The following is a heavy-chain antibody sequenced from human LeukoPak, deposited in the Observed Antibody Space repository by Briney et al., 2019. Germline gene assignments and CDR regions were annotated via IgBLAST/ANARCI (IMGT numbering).Heavy chain of an antibody. CDR3: ARAWDCSGGSCLPPY. CDR1: GFTFRSYS. V-gene: IGHV3-48*01. J-gene: IGHJ4*01. Sequence: GGSLRLSCAASGFTFRSYSMNWVRQAPGKGLEWVSYISSGTTYYADSVRGRFTISRDNAKNSLYLQMNSLRAEDTAMYYCARAWDCSGGSCLPPYWGQGTLVTVSS. CDR2: ISSGTT. D-gene: IGHD2-15*01.